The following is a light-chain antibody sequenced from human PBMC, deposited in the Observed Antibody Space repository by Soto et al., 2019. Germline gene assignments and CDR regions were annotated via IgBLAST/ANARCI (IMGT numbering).Light chain of an antibody. CDR3: QQYGSSP. V-gene: IGKV3-20*01. Sequence: EIVLTQSPGTLSLSPGERATLSCRASQSVSSSYLAWYQQKPGQAPRLLIYGASSRATGIPDRFRCSGSGTYFTLTISRLEPEDFAVYSCQQYGSSPLGGGTKVEIK. CDR1: QSVSSSY. CDR2: GAS. J-gene: IGKJ4*01.